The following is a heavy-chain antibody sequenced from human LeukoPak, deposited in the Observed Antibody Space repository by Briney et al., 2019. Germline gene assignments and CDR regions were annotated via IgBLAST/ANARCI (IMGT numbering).Heavy chain of an antibody. V-gene: IGHV3-30*02. J-gene: IGHJ4*02. D-gene: IGHD2-15*01. CDR1: GFTFSTYG. CDR3: AKDVVGAADY. CDR2: IRYDGSNK. Sequence: HPGGSLRLSCAASGFTFSTYGMHWVRQAPGKGLEWVAFIRYDGSNKYYADSVKGRFTISRDNSKNTLYLQMNGLRAEDTAVYYCAKDVVGAADYWGQGTLVTVSS.